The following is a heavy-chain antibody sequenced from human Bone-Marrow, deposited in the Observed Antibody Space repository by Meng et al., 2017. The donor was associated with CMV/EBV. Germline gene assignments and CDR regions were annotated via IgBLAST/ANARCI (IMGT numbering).Heavy chain of an antibody. D-gene: IGHD1-26*01. J-gene: IGHJ4*02. CDR2: INPNSGGT. CDR1: GYTFTGYY. CDR3: ARGRRWELLENRFDY. Sequence: ASVKVSCKASGYTFTGYYMHWVRQAPGQGLEWMGWINPNSGGTNYAQKFQGRVTMTRDTSISTAYMELSRLRSDDTAVYYCARGRRWELLENRFDYWGQGPLVTVSS. V-gene: IGHV1-2*02.